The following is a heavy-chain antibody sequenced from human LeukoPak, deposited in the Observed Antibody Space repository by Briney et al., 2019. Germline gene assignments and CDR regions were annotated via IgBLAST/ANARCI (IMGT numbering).Heavy chain of an antibody. D-gene: IGHD3-10*01. CDR3: ARKNRVSSGSYSYYFDY. Sequence: ASVKVSCTASGYTFTGYYMHWVRQAPGQGLEWMGWINPNSGGTNYAQKFQGRVTMTRDTSISTAYMELSRLRSDDTAVYYCARKNRVSSGSYSYYFDYWGQGTLVTVSS. CDR2: INPNSGGT. CDR1: GYTFTGYY. V-gene: IGHV1-2*02. J-gene: IGHJ4*02.